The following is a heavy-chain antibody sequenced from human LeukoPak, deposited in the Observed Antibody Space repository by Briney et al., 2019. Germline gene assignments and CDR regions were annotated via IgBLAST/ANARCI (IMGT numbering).Heavy chain of an antibody. V-gene: IGHV3-48*01. CDR3: ARRDDYVWGSYPNYFDY. CDR2: ISSSSSTI. Sequence: GGSLRLSCAASGFTFSSYGMHWVRQAPGKGLEWVSYISSSSSTIYYADSVKGRFTIPRDNAKNSLYLQMNSLRAEDTAVYYCARRDDYVWGSYPNYFDYWGQGTLVTVSS. D-gene: IGHD3-16*02. CDR1: GFTFSSYG. J-gene: IGHJ4*02.